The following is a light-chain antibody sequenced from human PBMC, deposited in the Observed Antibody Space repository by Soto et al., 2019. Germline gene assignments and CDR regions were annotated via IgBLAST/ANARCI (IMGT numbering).Light chain of an antibody. CDR2: SAA. CDR3: QQGYNSPFT. V-gene: IGKV1-39*01. Sequence: DIQMTQSPSSLSASVGDRVTITCRASRTISRYLNWYQQKAGKAPRVLIYSAATLQSGVPPRFSGSGSGTHFTLTISSLPPEDFATYFCQQGYNSPFTFGQGTKVEMK. J-gene: IGKJ2*01. CDR1: RTISRY.